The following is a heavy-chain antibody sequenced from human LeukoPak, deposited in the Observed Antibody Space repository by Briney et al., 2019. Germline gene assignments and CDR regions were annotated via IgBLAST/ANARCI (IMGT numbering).Heavy chain of an antibody. CDR3: ARQHWNNKLDNWFDP. J-gene: IGHJ5*02. Sequence: PSETLSLTCTVSGGSISSYYWSWIRQPPGKGLEWIGYIYYSGSTNYNPSLKSRVTISVDTSKNQFSLKLSSVTAADTAVYYCARQHWNNKLDNWFDPWGQGTLVTVSS. CDR1: GGSISSYY. D-gene: IGHD1/OR15-1a*01. V-gene: IGHV4-59*12. CDR2: IYYSGST.